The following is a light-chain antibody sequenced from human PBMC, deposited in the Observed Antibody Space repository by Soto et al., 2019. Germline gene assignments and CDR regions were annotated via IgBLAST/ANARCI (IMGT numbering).Light chain of an antibody. CDR2: FNN. CDR3: AAWDDSLNGPV. J-gene: IGLJ3*02. Sequence: QSVLTQPPSASGTPGQGVTISCSGSSSDIGSNTVHWYQQLPGTAPKLLIYFNNQRPSGVPDRFSGSKSGTSASLAISGLQSEDEAQYYCAAWDDSLNGPVFGGGTKLTVL. V-gene: IGLV1-44*01. CDR1: SSDIGSNT.